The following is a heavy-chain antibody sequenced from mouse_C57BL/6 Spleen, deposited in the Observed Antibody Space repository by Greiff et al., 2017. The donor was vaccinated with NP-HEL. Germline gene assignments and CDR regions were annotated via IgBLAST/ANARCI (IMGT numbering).Heavy chain of an antibody. CDR2: INPNNGGT. Sequence: VQLQQSGPELVKPGASVKISCKASGYTFTDYYMNWVKQSHGKSLEWIGDINPNNGGTSYNQKFKGKATLTVDKSSSTAYMELRSLTSEDSAVYYCAREGGGSSYWYFDVWGTGTTVTVSS. V-gene: IGHV1-26*01. D-gene: IGHD1-1*01. CDR3: AREGGGSSYWYFDV. J-gene: IGHJ1*03. CDR1: GYTFTDYY.